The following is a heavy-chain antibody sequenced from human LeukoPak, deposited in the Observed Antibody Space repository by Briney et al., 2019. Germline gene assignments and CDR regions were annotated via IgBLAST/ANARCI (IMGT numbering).Heavy chain of an antibody. CDR3: ASSLVGATTVGRAFDI. CDR1: GDSVSSNSAA. V-gene: IGHV6-1*01. J-gene: IGHJ3*02. CDR2: TYYRSKWYN. D-gene: IGHD1-26*01. Sequence: SQTLSLTCAISGDSVSSNSAAWNWIRQSPSRGLEWLGRTYYRSKWYNDYAVSVKSRITINPDTSKNQFSLQLNSVTPEDTAVYYCASSLVGATTVGRAFDIWGQGTMVTVSS.